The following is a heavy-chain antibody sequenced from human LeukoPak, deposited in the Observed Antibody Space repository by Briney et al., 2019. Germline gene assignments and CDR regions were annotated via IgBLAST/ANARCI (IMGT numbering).Heavy chain of an antibody. Sequence: PGGSLRLSCAASGFTFSSYSMNWVRQAPGKGLEWVSSISSSSSYIYYADSVKGRFTISRDNAKNSLYLQMNSLRAEDTAVYYCARDRSSSGRLYFDYWGQGTLVTVSS. CDR3: ARDRSSSGRLYFDY. J-gene: IGHJ4*02. D-gene: IGHD6-19*01. CDR1: GFTFSSYS. CDR2: ISSSSSYI. V-gene: IGHV3-21*01.